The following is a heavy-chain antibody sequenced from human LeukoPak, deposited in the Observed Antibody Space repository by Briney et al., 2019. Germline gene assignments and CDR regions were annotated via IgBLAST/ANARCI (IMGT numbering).Heavy chain of an antibody. CDR2: IWYDGSNK. D-gene: IGHD4-17*01. CDR3: ARGYGDKASNLYYYYGMDV. CDR1: GFTFSSHG. V-gene: IGHV3-33*01. J-gene: IGHJ6*02. Sequence: PGGSLRLSCAASGFTFSSHGMHWVRQAPGKGLEWVAVIWYDGSNKYCADSVKGRFTISRDNSKNTLYLQMNSLRAEDTAVYYCARGYGDKASNLYYYYGMDVWGQGTTVTVSS.